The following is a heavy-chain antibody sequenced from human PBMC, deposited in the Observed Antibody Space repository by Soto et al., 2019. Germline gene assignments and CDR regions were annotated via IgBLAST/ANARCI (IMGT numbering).Heavy chain of an antibody. V-gene: IGHV1-2*04. J-gene: IGHJ4*02. CDR3: RAAGKSSTATYYFDY. Sequence: ASVKVSCKASGYTFTGYYMHWVRQAPGQGLEWMGWINPNSGGTNYAQKFQGWVTITRDTSASTAYMELSSLRSEGTAVYYCRAAGKSSTATYYFDYWGQGTLVTVSS. CDR1: GYTFTGYY. CDR2: INPNSGGT. D-gene: IGHD2-2*01.